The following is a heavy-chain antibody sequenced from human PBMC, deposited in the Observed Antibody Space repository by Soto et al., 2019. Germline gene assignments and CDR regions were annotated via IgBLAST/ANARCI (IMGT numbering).Heavy chain of an antibody. J-gene: IGHJ4*02. CDR1: RYSFTSQW. V-gene: IGHV5-10-1*01. CDR3: AGHKKNSGWYY. CDR2: IDPSDSDT. Sequence: GESLKISCKGSRYSFTSQWISWVRQMPGKGLEWMGRIDPSDSDTNYSPSFQGHVTISVDKSLSTAYRQWDSLKASDTALYYCAGHKKNSGWYYWGQGTQVTVSS. D-gene: IGHD6-19*01.